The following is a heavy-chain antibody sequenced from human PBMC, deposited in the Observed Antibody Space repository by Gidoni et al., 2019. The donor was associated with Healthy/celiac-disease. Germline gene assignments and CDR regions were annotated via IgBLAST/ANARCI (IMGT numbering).Heavy chain of an antibody. CDR1: GSTFTGYY. CDR2: INPNSGGT. D-gene: IGHD3-10*01. CDR3: ARDPPSLLFGDIDGNSDY. V-gene: IGHV1-2*02. Sequence: QVQLVQSGAEVKTPGASVKVSCQASGSTFTGYYMHWVRQAPGQGLEWMGWINPNSGGTNYAQKFEGRVTMTRDTSISTAYMELSRLRSDDTAVYYCARDPPSLLFGDIDGNSDYWGQGTLVTVSS. J-gene: IGHJ4*02.